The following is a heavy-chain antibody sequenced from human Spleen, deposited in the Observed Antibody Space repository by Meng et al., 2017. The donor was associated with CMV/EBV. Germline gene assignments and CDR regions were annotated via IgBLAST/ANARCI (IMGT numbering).Heavy chain of an antibody. CDR1: GYNFANYW. J-gene: IGHJ4*02. D-gene: IGHD3-10*01. Sequence: KVSCKGSGYNFANYWIGWVRQMPGKGLEWMGIIYPGDSDTKYSPSFQGQVTISADKSISTAYLQWSSLKASDTAMYYCARRVSGSYSWGYWGQGTLVTVSS. CDR2: IYPGDSDT. CDR3: ARRVSGSYSWGY. V-gene: IGHV5-51*01.